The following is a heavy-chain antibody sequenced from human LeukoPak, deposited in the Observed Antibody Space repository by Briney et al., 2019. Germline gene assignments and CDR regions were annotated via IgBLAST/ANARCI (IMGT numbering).Heavy chain of an antibody. J-gene: IGHJ6*04. D-gene: IGHD6-19*01. Sequence: SETLSLTCAVSGYSISSGYYWGWIRQPPGKGLEWIGSIYHSGSTYYNPSLKSRVTISVDTSKNQFSLKLSSVTAADTAVYYCARESVAVAGTVDYYYYGMDVWGKGTTVTVSS. CDR2: IYHSGST. V-gene: IGHV4-38-2*02. CDR3: ARESVAVAGTVDYYYYGMDV. CDR1: GYSISSGYY.